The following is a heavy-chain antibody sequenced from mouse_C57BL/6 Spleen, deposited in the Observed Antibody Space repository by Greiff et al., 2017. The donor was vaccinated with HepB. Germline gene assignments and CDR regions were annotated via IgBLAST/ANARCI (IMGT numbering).Heavy chain of an antibody. D-gene: IGHD1-1*01. CDR1: GFTFSDYG. CDR2: ISSGSSTI. Sequence: EVQVVESGGGLVKPGGSLKLSCAASGFTFSDYGMHWVRQAPEKGLEWVAYISSGSSTIYYADTVKGRFTISRDNAKNTLFLQMTSLRSEDTAMYYCARPTTVVEDAMDYWGQGTSVTVSS. V-gene: IGHV5-17*01. J-gene: IGHJ4*01. CDR3: ARPTTVVEDAMDY.